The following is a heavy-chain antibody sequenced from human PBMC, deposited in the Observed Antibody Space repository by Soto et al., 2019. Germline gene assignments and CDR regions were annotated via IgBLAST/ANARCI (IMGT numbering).Heavy chain of an antibody. CDR3: ANYDSGTTDAFDI. J-gene: IGHJ3*02. Sequence: GGSLRLSCAASGFTFSSYAMSWVRQAPGKGLEWVSAISGSGGSTYYADSVKGRFTISRDNSKNTLYLQMNSLRAEDTAVYYCANYDSGTTDAFDIWGQGTMVTVSS. CDR1: GFTFSSYA. V-gene: IGHV3-23*01. CDR2: ISGSGGST. D-gene: IGHD3-22*01.